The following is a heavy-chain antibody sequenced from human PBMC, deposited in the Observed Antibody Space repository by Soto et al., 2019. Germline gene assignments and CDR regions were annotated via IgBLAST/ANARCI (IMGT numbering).Heavy chain of an antibody. CDR2: MNPNSGNT. V-gene: IGHV1-8*01. CDR3: ARVLGYGDYYWFDR. D-gene: IGHD4-17*01. J-gene: IGHJ5*02. CDR1: GYTFTSSD. Sequence: QVQLVQYGAEVKKPGASVKVSCKASGYTFTSSDINWVRQATGQWLAWMGWMNPNSGNTGYAQKFQGRVTMTRNTSISTAYMELSSLRSEDTAVYYGARVLGYGDYYWFDRWVQGTLVTVSS.